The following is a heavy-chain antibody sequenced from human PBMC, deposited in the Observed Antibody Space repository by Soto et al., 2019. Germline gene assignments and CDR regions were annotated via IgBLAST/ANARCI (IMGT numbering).Heavy chain of an antibody. Sequence: SETLSLTCAVYGGSFSGYYWSWIRQPPGKGLEWIGEINHSGSTNYNPSLKSRVTISVDTSKNQFSLKLSSVTAADTAVYYCASLYDFWSGYIDYWGQGTLVTVS. CDR3: ASLYDFWSGYIDY. V-gene: IGHV4-34*01. CDR1: GGSFSGYY. CDR2: INHSGST. D-gene: IGHD3-3*01. J-gene: IGHJ4*02.